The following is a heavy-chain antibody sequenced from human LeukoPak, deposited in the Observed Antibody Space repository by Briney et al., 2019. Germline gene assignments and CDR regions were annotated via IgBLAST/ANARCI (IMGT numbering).Heavy chain of an antibody. CDR2: IIPIFGTP. CDR3: TREFVVGATSLGAFAL. Sequence: GASVKVSCKASGGTVSNYAISWVRQAPGQGLEWVGGIIPIFGTPNYAQNFQGRVTIIADKSTSTAYMDLSSLRSEDTAMYYCTREFVVGATSLGAFALWGQGTMVTVSS. CDR1: GGTVSNYA. J-gene: IGHJ3*01. D-gene: IGHD1-26*01. V-gene: IGHV1-69*06.